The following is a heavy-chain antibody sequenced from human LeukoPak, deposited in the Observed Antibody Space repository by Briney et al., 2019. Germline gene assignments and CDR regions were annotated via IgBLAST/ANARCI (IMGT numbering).Heavy chain of an antibody. Sequence: GGSLRLSCAASGFTLTNYAMTWVRQAPGKGLEWVSGISEGVGNTYYADSVKGRFTISRDHSKNTLYLQMNSLRAEDTALYYCAKREEGTTGRFFDYWGQGTLVTVSS. V-gene: IGHV3-23*01. CDR2: ISEGVGNT. CDR1: GFTLTNYA. CDR3: AKREEGTTGRFFDY. D-gene: IGHD4-17*01. J-gene: IGHJ4*02.